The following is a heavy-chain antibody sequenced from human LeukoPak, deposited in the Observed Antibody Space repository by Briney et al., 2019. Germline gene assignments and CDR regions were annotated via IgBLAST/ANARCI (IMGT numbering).Heavy chain of an antibody. J-gene: IGHJ4*02. Sequence: SQTLSLTCAISGDSVCSNSAAWNWFRQSPSRGLVWLGRTHYRSKWFYDYAVSVKSRITIIPDTSKNQFSLVLKSVTPEDTAVYFCARGVVGATPYDYWGQGTLVTVSS. CDR3: ARGVVGATPYDY. CDR1: GDSVCSNSAA. V-gene: IGHV6-1*01. D-gene: IGHD1-26*01. CDR2: THYRSKWFY.